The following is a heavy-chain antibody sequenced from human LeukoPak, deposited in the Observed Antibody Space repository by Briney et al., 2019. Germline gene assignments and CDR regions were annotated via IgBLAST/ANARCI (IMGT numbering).Heavy chain of an antibody. CDR3: AKGTPGIAVAGTGYFQH. CDR2: ISYDGSNK. V-gene: IGHV3-30*18. Sequence: PGGSLRLSCAASGFTFSSYGMHWVRQAPGKGLEWVAVISYDGSNKYYGDSVKGRFTISRDNSKNTLYLQMNSLRAEDTAVYYCAKGTPGIAVAGTGYFQHWGQGTLVTVSS. CDR1: GFTFSSYG. J-gene: IGHJ1*01. D-gene: IGHD6-19*01.